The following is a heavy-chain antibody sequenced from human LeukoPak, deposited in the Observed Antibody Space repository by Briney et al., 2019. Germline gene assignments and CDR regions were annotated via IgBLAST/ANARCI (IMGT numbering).Heavy chain of an antibody. CDR1: GLTFSSYG. Sequence: GGSLRLSCAASGLTFSSYGMHWVRQAPGKGLEWVAVISYDGSSKTYADSVKGRFTISRDNSKNTLSLQMNSLRAEDTAVYYCANEGYDGSGSYPDNWGQGTLVSVSS. CDR2: ISYDGSSK. D-gene: IGHD3-10*01. V-gene: IGHV3-30*18. CDR3: ANEGYDGSGSYPDN. J-gene: IGHJ4*02.